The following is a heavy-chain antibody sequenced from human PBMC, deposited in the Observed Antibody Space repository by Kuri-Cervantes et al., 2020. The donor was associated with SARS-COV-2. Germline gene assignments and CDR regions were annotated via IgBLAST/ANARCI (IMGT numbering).Heavy chain of an antibody. CDR1: GGSISSSISSSSYY. V-gene: IGHV4-39*01. J-gene: IGHJ4*02. CDR3: ARGGRGWLQFHLY. Sequence: SETLSLTCTVSGGSISSSISSSSYYWGWIRQPPGKGLEWIGSIYYSGSTYYNPSLKSRVTISVDTSKNQFSLKLSSVTAADTAVYYCARGGRGWLQFHLYWGQGTLVTVSS. D-gene: IGHD5-24*01. CDR2: IYYSGST.